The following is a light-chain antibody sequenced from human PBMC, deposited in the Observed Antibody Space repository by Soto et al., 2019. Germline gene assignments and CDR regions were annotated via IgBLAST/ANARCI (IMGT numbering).Light chain of an antibody. CDR3: LQYHNLWA. Sequence: EIVLTQSPATLSLSPGERATLSCRASQNIYSNIAWYQQRPGQAPRLLIYRASTRAPGVPARFSGSGSGTEFTLTISSLQSEDFAVYSCLQYHNLWAFGRGTKVDIK. V-gene: IGKV3-15*01. J-gene: IGKJ1*01. CDR1: QNIYSN. CDR2: RAS.